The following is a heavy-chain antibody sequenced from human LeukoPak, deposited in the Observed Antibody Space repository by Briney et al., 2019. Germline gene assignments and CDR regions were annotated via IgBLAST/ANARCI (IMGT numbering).Heavy chain of an antibody. CDR2: IKQDGSEK. D-gene: IGHD4-23*01. J-gene: IGHJ6*03. CDR1: GFTFSSYW. V-gene: IGHV3-7*04. CDR3: ARGPTVDSPYYYYYMDV. Sequence: GGSLRLSCTASGFTFSSYWMSWVRQAPGKGLEWVANIKQDGSEKYYVDSVKGRFTISRDNAKNSLYLQMNSLRAEDMAVYYCARGPTVDSPYYYYYMDVWGKGTTVTVSS.